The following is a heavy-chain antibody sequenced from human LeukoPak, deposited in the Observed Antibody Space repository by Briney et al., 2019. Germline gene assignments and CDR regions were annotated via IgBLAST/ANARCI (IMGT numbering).Heavy chain of an antibody. V-gene: IGHV3-30*04. CDR3: ARVGGPGTYYKPFDY. Sequence: GGSLRLSCAASGFTFSTYVMHWVRQAPGKGLEWVAVISFDGVNKYYADSVEGRFTISRDNSKNTLYLQMNSLRTEDTAVYYCARVGGPGTYYKPFDYWGQGTLVTVSS. D-gene: IGHD3-10*01. CDR2: ISFDGVNK. CDR1: GFTFSTYV. J-gene: IGHJ4*02.